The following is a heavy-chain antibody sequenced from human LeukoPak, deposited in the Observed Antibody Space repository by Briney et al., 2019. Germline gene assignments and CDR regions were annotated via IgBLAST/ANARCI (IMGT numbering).Heavy chain of an antibody. Sequence: GGSLRLSCAASGFTFSSFAMHWVRQAPGKGLEYVSAISSYGDSTYYANSVKGRFTISRDNSKKTLYLQMGSLRAEDMAVYYCARDIYDYGDHGLNWYFDLWGRGTLVSVSS. CDR3: ARDIYDYGDHGLNWYFDL. D-gene: IGHD4-17*01. V-gene: IGHV3-64*01. J-gene: IGHJ2*01. CDR1: GFTFSSFA. CDR2: ISSYGDST.